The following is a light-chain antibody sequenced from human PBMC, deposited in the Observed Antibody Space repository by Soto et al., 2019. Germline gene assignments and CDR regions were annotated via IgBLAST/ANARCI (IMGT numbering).Light chain of an antibody. CDR3: AAWDDTLNAVV. J-gene: IGLJ2*01. CDR1: SSNIGRNT. Sequence: QSVLTQPPSASGTLGQTVAISCSGSSSNIGRNTVNWYQHLPGTAPKVLIYSNHQRPSGIPGRFSGSKSGTSASLAITGLQSEDEADYYCAAWDDTLNAVVFGGGTKVTVL. CDR2: SNH. V-gene: IGLV1-44*01.